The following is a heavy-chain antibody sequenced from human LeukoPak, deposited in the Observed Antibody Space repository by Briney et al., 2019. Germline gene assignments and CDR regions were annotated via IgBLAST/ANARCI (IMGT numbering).Heavy chain of an antibody. CDR3: ARVAHSITIVRGGSMDV. CDR1: GGTFSSYA. CDR2: IIPIFGTA. Sequence: SVKVSCKASGGTFSSYAISWVRQAPGQGLEWMGGIIPIFGTANYAQKFQGRVTITTDESTSTAYMELSSLRSEDTAVYYCARVAHSITIVRGGSMDVWGKGTTVTVSS. D-gene: IGHD3-10*01. J-gene: IGHJ6*04. V-gene: IGHV1-69*05.